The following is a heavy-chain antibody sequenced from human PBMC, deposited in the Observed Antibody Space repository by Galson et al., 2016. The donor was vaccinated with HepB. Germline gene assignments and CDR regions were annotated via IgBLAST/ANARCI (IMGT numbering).Heavy chain of an antibody. D-gene: IGHD6-19*01. CDR3: VRGYSSDRDHFDS. Sequence: ETLSLTCVVSGDSVSSPYWWTWVRQTPGRGLEWIGEVFHVGTTKYNPSFESRVSLSIDKSGNQFDLTLTSVTAADTAVYFRVRGYSSDRDHFDSWGHGTLVTVSS. J-gene: IGHJ4*01. V-gene: IGHV4/OR15-8*02. CDR2: VFHVGTT. CDR1: GDSVSSPYW.